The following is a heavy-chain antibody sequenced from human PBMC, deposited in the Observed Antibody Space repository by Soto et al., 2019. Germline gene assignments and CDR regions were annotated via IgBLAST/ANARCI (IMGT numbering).Heavy chain of an antibody. D-gene: IGHD1-26*01. V-gene: IGHV4-4*02. J-gene: IGHJ4*02. CDR2: IFHSGST. CDR3: ARVYSGSYSDY. Sequence: SETLSLTCVVSGDSIRSNDWWSWVRQPPGKGLEWIGEIFHSGSTHYNPSLKTRVTISVDKSKNQFSLKLISVTAADTAVYYCARVYSGSYSDYWGQGTLVTVS. CDR1: GDSIRSNDW.